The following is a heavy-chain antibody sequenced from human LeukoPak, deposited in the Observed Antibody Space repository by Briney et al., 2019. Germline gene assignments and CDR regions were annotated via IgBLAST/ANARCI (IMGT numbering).Heavy chain of an antibody. J-gene: IGHJ5*02. CDR1: GDSISSGDYA. Sequence: KPSETLSLTCTVSGDSISSGDYAWGWLRQPSGKGLEWIGYIFHTGNSYYNPSLRSRVTISVDRSRNQFSLRLTSVTAADTAVYYCARELWFVNAPGSWLDPWGPGTLVAVSS. CDR2: IFHTGNS. D-gene: IGHD3-10*01. V-gene: IGHV4-30-2*01. CDR3: ARELWFVNAPGSWLDP.